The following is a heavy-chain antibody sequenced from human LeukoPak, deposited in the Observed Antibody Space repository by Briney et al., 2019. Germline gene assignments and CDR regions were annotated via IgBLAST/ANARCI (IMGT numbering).Heavy chain of an antibody. CDR2: ISGSAGST. Sequence: GGSLRLSCAASGFTFSSYAMSWVRQAPGKGLEWGSAISGSAGSTYYADSVKGRFTIFRDNSKNTLYLQMNSLRAEDTALYYCARQITMIVVVIPTVYMDVWGKGTTVTVSS. J-gene: IGHJ6*03. D-gene: IGHD3-22*01. CDR3: ARQITMIVVVIPTVYMDV. CDR1: GFTFSSYA. V-gene: IGHV3-23*01.